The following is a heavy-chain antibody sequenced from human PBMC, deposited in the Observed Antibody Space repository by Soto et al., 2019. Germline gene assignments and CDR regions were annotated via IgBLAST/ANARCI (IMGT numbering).Heavy chain of an antibody. CDR1: GYTFTSYY. D-gene: IGHD2-21*02. CDR3: ASGDIVVVTASYFYYGMDV. Sequence: ASVKVSCKASGYTFTSYYMHWVRQAPGQGLEWMGIINPSGGSTSYAQKFQGRVTMTRDTSTSTVYMELSSLRSEDTAVYYCASGDIVVVTASYFYYGMDVWGQGTTVTVAS. J-gene: IGHJ6*02. CDR2: INPSGGST. V-gene: IGHV1-46*01.